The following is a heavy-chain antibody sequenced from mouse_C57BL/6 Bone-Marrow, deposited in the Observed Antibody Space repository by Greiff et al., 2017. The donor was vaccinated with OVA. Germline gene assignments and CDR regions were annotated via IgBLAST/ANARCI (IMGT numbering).Heavy chain of an antibody. CDR1: GYTFTSYW. CDR2: IDPSDSYT. CDR3: ARAVFAH. J-gene: IGHJ3*01. Sequence: QVQLQQSGAELVKPGASVKLSCKASGYTFTSYWMQWVKQRPGQGLEWIGEIDPSDSYTNYNQKFKGKATLTVDTSSSTAYMQRSSLTSEDSAVYNCARAVFAHWGQGTLVTVSA. V-gene: IGHV1-50*01.